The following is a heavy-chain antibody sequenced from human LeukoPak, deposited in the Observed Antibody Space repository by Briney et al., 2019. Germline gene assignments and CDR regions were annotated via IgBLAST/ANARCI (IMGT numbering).Heavy chain of an antibody. V-gene: IGHV4-59*08. CDR2: IYYSGNT. CDR3: ARLQPPLYEAWFDP. J-gene: IGHJ5*02. CDR1: GGSISSYY. Sequence: SETLSLTCTVSGGSISSYYWSWIRQPPGKGLEWIGYIYYSGNTNYHTSLRSRVTISLDTSKNQFSLKLGSVTAADTAMYYCARLQPPLYEAWFDPWGQGTLVTVSS. D-gene: IGHD3-3*01.